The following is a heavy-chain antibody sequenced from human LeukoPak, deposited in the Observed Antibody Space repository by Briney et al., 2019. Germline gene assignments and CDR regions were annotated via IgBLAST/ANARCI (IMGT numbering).Heavy chain of an antibody. V-gene: IGHV3-30*02. Sequence: PGGSLRLSCAASGFTFSSYGMHWVRQAPGKGLEWVAFIRYDGSNKYYADSVKGRFTISRDNSKNTLYLQMNSLRAEATAVYYCAKGEGLRYFDWFYYWGQGTLVTVSS. CDR1: GFTFSSYG. CDR2: IRYDGSNK. J-gene: IGHJ4*02. D-gene: IGHD3-9*01. CDR3: AKGEGLRYFDWFYY.